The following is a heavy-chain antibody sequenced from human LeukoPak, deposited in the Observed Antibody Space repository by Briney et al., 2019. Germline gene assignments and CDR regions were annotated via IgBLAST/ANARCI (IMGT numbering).Heavy chain of an antibody. CDR3: ARVPQWLGSGAFDI. D-gene: IGHD6-19*01. V-gene: IGHV3-53*01. CDR1: GFTVSSNY. J-gene: IGHJ3*02. Sequence: QPGGSLRLSCAASGFTVSSNYMSWVRQAPGKGLEWVSVIYSGGSTYYADSVKGRFTISRDNSKNTLYLQMNSLRAEDTAVYYCARVPQWLGSGAFDIWGQGTMVTVSS. CDR2: IYSGGST.